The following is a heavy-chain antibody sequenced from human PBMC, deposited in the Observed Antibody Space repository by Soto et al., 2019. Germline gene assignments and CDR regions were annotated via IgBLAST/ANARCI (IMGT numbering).Heavy chain of an antibody. J-gene: IGHJ1*01. CDR3: ARRSVEYYDILRTFEVYFQH. CDR1: GGSISSSSYY. V-gene: IGHV4-39*01. D-gene: IGHD3-9*01. Sequence: SETLSLTCTVSGGSISSSSYYWGWIRQPPGKGLEWIGSIYYSGSTYYNPSLKSRVTISVDTSKNQFSLKLSPVTAADTAVYYCARRSVEYYDILRTFEVYFQHWGQGTLVTVSS. CDR2: IYYSGST.